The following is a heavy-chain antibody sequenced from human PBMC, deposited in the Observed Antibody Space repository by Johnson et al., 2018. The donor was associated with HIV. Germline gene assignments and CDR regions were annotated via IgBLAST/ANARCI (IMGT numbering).Heavy chain of an antibody. J-gene: IGHJ6*01. CDR1: GFTFSHAW. CDR3: ARG. CDR2: IASKADGGAA. Sequence: VQLVESGGGLVKPGGSLRLSCAASGFTFSHAWMSWVRQAPGKGLEWVGHIASKADGGAADYAAPLEGRFTISRDDSKSTLYLQMNSLRVEDTAIYYCARGWG. V-gene: IGHV3-15*04.